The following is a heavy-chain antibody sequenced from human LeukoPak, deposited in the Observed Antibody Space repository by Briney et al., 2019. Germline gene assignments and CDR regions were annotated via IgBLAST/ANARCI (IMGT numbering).Heavy chain of an antibody. D-gene: IGHD6-13*01. J-gene: IGHJ6*02. CDR2: ISYDGSNK. CDR1: GFTFSSYA. Sequence: PGGSLRLSCAASGFTFSSYAMHWVRQAPGKGLEWVAVISYDGSNKYYADSVKGRFTISRDNSKNTLYLQMNSLRAEDTAVYYCARGAGRSSSWSLGMDVWGQGTTVTVSS. V-gene: IGHV3-30-3*01. CDR3: ARGAGRSSSWSLGMDV.